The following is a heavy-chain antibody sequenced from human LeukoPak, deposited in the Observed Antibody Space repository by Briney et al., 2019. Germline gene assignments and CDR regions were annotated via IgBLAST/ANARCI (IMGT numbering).Heavy chain of an antibody. CDR2: ITHTGST. V-gene: IGHV4-34*01. Sequence: SETLSLTCAVNGGSFSGYYWNWIRQPPGKGLEWIGDITHTGSTNDNPSLAGRVTVSVDTSRNQFSLSLASVTAADTALYYCARGSPAADDAFDIWGQGTLVTVSS. J-gene: IGHJ3*02. CDR3: ARGSPAADDAFDI. D-gene: IGHD6-13*01. CDR1: GGSFSGYY.